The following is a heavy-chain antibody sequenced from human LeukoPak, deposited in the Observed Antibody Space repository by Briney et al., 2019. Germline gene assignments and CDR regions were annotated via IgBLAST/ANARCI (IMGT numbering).Heavy chain of an antibody. CDR2: IDYSGNT. D-gene: IGHD1-14*01. J-gene: IGHJ3*02. Sequence: PSETLSLTCTVSGDSISSSPYFCGWLRQPPGKGLEWIGSIDYSGNTYFNPSLQSRVAISVDTSKNQFSLKLSSLTAADTAVYSCARPSGRNWNAFDIWGQGTMVTVSS. CDR3: ARPSGRNWNAFDI. V-gene: IGHV4-39*01. CDR1: GDSISSSPYF.